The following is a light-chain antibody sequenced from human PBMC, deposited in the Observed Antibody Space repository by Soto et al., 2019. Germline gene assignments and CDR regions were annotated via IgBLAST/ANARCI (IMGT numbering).Light chain of an antibody. J-gene: IGLJ1*01. Sequence: QSALTQPASVSGSPGQSITISCTGTSSDVGANNYVSWYQQHPGKAPKFMIYEVSQRPSGVSNRFSGSKSGNTASLTISGVQPEDEAVYYFSSYTTSSTYVFGTGTKLPV. CDR1: SSDVGANNY. CDR3: SSYTTSSTYV. CDR2: EVS. V-gene: IGLV2-14*01.